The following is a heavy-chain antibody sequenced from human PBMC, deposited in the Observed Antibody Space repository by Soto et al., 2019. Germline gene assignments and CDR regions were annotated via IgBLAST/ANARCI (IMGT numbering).Heavy chain of an antibody. CDR1: GFTFSSYA. V-gene: IGHV3-23*01. J-gene: IGHJ4*02. CDR2: ISGIGGST. D-gene: IGHD2-8*01. Sequence: GGSLRLSCAASGFTFSSYAMSWVRQAPGKGLEWVSFISGIGGSTYYADSVNGRFTISRDNSKNTLYLQMNSLRAEDTAVYYCAKEGGRYCTNGVCYSGPWVPDYWGQGTLVTVSS. CDR3: AKEGGRYCTNGVCYSGPWVPDY.